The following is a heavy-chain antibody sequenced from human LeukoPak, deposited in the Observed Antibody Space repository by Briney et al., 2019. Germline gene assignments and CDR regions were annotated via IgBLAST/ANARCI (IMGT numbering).Heavy chain of an antibody. CDR3: AKDRTSGDFGGDDY. J-gene: IGHJ4*02. Sequence: QPGGSLGLSCAASGFTFSNYGMHWVRQAPGKGLEWVAFIRSDGSNKYYADSVKGRFTISRDNSKNTLYLQMGSLRAEDTAVYYCAKDRTSGDFGGDDYWGQGTLITVSS. D-gene: IGHD2-21*01. V-gene: IGHV3-30*02. CDR1: GFTFSNYG. CDR2: IRSDGSNK.